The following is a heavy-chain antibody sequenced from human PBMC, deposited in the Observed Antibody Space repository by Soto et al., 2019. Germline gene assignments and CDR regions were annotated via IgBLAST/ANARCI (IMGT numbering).Heavy chain of an antibody. D-gene: IGHD3-22*01. Sequence: PGGSLRLSCAASGFTFSSYDMHWVRQATGKGLEWVSDIGTAGDTYYPGSVKGRFTISRENAKNSLYLQMNSLRAGDTAVYYCARETEYYYDSSGPGGFDAFDIWGQGTMVTVSS. CDR3: ARETEYYYDSSGPGGFDAFDI. J-gene: IGHJ3*02. CDR1: GFTFSSYD. V-gene: IGHV3-13*01. CDR2: IGTAGDT.